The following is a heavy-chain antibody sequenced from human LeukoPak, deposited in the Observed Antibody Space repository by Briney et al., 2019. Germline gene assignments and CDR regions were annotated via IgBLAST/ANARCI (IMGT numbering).Heavy chain of an antibody. D-gene: IGHD6-19*01. V-gene: IGHV1-46*01. CDR1: GYTFTSYY. J-gene: IGHJ4*02. CDR3: ARDFSSGCLDY. CDR2: INPSGGST. Sequence: ASVKVSCKASGYTFTSYYMHWVRQAPGQGLEWMGIINPSGGSTSYAQKFQGRVTMTRDTSTNTVYMELSSLRSEDTAVYYCARDFSSGCLDYWGQGTLVTVSS.